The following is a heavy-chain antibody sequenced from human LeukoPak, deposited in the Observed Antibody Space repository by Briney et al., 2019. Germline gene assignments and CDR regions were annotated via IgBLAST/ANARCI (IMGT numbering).Heavy chain of an antibody. CDR1: GGSIRSYY. Sequence: PSETLSLTCKVSGGSIRSYYWSWIRQPPGKGLEWIGYIYYRGSTNYNSSLKSRVTVSLDTSKSQFSLKLSSVTAADTAVYYCARLGGSFQFDYWGQGILVTVSS. V-gene: IGHV4-59*01. D-gene: IGHD1-26*01. J-gene: IGHJ4*02. CDR2: IYYRGST. CDR3: ARLGGSFQFDY.